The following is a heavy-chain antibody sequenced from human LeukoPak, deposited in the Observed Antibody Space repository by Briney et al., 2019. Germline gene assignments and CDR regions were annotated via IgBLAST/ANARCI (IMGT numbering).Heavy chain of an antibody. CDR2: IKQDGSEK. J-gene: IGHJ6*03. CDR1: GFTFSTDW. D-gene: IGHD3-22*01. V-gene: IGHV3-7*01. Sequence: GGSLRLSCAASGFTFSTDWMSWVLQAPWKGLEWVADIKQDGSEKHKRDSVRGRFTFCIDNAKKSLYLQMNSLRAEDTALYFCARDTYDSSDYHFYYMDVWGKGTTVTVS. CDR3: ARDTYDSSDYHFYYMDV.